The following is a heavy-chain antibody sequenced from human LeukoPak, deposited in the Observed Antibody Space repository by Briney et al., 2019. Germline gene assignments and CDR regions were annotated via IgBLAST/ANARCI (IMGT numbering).Heavy chain of an antibody. D-gene: IGHD1-26*01. Sequence: GGSLRLFCAASGFTFSSYWVSWVRQAPGKGLEWVANIKQDGSEKYYVDSVKGRFTISRDNVKNSLYLQMNSLRAEDTAVYYCASDKIVGATKFDYWGQGTLVTVSS. J-gene: IGHJ4*02. CDR2: IKQDGSEK. CDR3: ASDKIVGATKFDY. CDR1: GFTFSSYW. V-gene: IGHV3-7*01.